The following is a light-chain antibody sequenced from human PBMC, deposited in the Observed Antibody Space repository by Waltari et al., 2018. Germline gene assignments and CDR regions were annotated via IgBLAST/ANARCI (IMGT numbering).Light chain of an antibody. J-gene: IGKJ1*01. CDR2: GAS. Sequence: EIVLTQSPGTLSLSPGERATLSCRASQSVSSSYLAWYQQKPGQAPRLLIYGASCRATGIPDRVRGSGSGTDFTLTISRLEPEDFAVYYCQQYGSSPRTFGQGTKVEIK. CDR3: QQYGSSPRT. CDR1: QSVSSSY. V-gene: IGKV3-20*01.